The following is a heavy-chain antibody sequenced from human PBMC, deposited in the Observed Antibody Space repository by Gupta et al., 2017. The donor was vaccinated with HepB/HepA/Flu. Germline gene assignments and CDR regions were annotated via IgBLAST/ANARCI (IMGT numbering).Heavy chain of an antibody. J-gene: IGHJ6*02. CDR3: ARHGYCTSSTTCSYPRYYYGLDV. V-gene: IGHV4-59*08. D-gene: IGHD2-2*01. Sequence: QVQLQESGPGLVKPSETLSLTCTVSGGSISSYYWSWIRQPPGKGLEWIGYIYYSGSTNYNPSLKSRVTISVDTSKNQFSLKLSSETAADTAIYYCARHGYCTSSTTCSYPRYYYGLDVWGQGTTVTVSS. CDR1: GGSISSYY. CDR2: IYYSGST.